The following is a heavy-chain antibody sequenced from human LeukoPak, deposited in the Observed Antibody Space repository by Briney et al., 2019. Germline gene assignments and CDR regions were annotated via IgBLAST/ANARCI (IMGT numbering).Heavy chain of an antibody. V-gene: IGHV1-8*03. CDR1: GYTFTSYD. J-gene: IGHJ4*02. CDR3: ARLMITFGGTYREDY. CDR2: MNPNSGNT. D-gene: IGHD3-16*01. Sequence: GASVKVSCKASGYTFTSYDINWVRQATGQGLEWMGWMNPNSGNTGYAQKFQGGVTITRNTSISTAYMELSSLRSEDTAVYYCARLMITFGGTYREDYWGQGTLVTVSS.